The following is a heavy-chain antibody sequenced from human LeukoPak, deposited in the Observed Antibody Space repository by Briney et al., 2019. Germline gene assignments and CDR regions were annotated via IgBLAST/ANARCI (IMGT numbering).Heavy chain of an antibody. Sequence: PSETLSLTCTVYGGSFSDYHWSWIRQPPGKGLEWIGEISHSGSTNYNPSLMGRVTISVDTSKNQFSLKLSSVSAADTAVYYCARARGPTVLYYFDYWGQGALVTASS. CDR3: ARARGPTVLYYFDY. J-gene: IGHJ4*02. CDR1: GGSFSDYH. CDR2: ISHSGST. D-gene: IGHD4-11*01. V-gene: IGHV4-34*01.